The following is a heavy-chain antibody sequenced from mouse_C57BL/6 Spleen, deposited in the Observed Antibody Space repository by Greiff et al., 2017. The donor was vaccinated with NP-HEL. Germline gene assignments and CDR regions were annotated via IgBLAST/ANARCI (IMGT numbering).Heavy chain of an antibody. V-gene: IGHV5-9-1*02. Sequence: EVQLVESGEGLVKPGGSLKLSCAASGFTFSSYAMSWVRQTPEKRLEWVAYISSGGDYIYYADTVKGRFTISRDNARNTLYLQMSSLKSEDTAMYYCTREGYGSSYWRYFDVWGTGTTVTVSS. CDR2: ISSGGDYI. D-gene: IGHD1-1*01. CDR3: TREGYGSSYWRYFDV. J-gene: IGHJ1*03. CDR1: GFTFSSYA.